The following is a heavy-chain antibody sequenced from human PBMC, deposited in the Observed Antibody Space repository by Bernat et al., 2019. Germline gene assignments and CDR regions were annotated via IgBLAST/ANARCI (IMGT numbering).Heavy chain of an antibody. CDR1: GGSISSYY. D-gene: IGHD3-10*01. J-gene: IGHJ6*02. Sequence: QVQLQESGPGLVKPSETLSLTCTVSGGSISSYYWSWIRQPPGKGLEWIGYIYYSGSTNYNPSLKSRVTISVDTSKNQFSLKLSSVTAADTAVYYCARDHWHYYGSGLSLDVWGQGTTVTVSS. CDR3: ARDHWHYYGSGLSLDV. CDR2: IYYSGST. V-gene: IGHV4-59*01.